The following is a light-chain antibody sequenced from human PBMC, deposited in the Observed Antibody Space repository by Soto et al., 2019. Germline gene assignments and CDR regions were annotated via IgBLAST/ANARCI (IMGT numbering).Light chain of an antibody. V-gene: IGLV2-14*01. J-gene: IGLJ2*01. CDR1: SSDIGTIFNY. Sequence: QSALTQPASVSASPGQSITISCTGTSSDIGTIFNYVSWYQHHPGKAPKLMIYAVSNRPSGISNRFSGSKSVNTASLTISGLQAEDEADYYCTSYTSNGAYVVFGGGTKLTVL. CDR2: AVS. CDR3: TSYTSNGAYVV.